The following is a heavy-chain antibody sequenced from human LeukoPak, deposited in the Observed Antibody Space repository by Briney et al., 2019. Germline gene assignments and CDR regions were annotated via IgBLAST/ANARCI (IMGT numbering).Heavy chain of an antibody. J-gene: IGHJ4*02. CDR1: GFTFSDYS. Sequence: GGSLRLSCAASGFTFSDYSMNWVRQAPGKGLDWVSSISSTSTYILYADSVKGRFTISRDNARNSLYLQMNSLRAEDSAVYYCARDELAARLPFDYWGQGTLVTVSS. V-gene: IGHV3-21*01. D-gene: IGHD6-6*01. CDR2: ISSTSTYI. CDR3: ARDELAARLPFDY.